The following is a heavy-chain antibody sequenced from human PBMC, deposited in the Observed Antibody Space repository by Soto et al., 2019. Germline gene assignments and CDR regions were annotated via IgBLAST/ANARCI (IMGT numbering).Heavy chain of an antibody. CDR2: IIPIFCTA. D-gene: IGHD5-12*01. J-gene: IGHJ4*02. Sequence: QVQLVQSGAEVKKPGSSVTVSCKASGGTFRSYAISWVRQAHGQGLEWMGGIIPIFCTANYAQQFQGRVTITADESTSTAYMELSSLRSEDTAVYYCARGDIVATIGYYFDYWGQGTLVTVSS. CDR1: GGTFRSYA. CDR3: ARGDIVATIGYYFDY. V-gene: IGHV1-69*01.